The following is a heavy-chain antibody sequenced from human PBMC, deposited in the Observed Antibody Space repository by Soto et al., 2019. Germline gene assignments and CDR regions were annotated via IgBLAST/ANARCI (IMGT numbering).Heavy chain of an antibody. CDR3: AKGGGYCSGGSCHSDSHMDV. Sequence: EVQLLESGGGLVRPGGSLRLSCAASGFTFSSYALSWVRQAPGKGPEWVSALSGSGGSTYYADSVKGRFTISRDNSKNTLYLQMNSLRAEDTAVYHCAKGGGYCSGGSCHSDSHMDVWGKGTTVTVSS. CDR2: LSGSGGST. V-gene: IGHV3-23*01. D-gene: IGHD2-15*01. J-gene: IGHJ6*03. CDR1: GFTFSSYA.